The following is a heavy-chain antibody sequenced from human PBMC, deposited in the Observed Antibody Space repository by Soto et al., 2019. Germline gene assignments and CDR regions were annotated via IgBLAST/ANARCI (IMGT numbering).Heavy chain of an antibody. Sequence: VGSLRLSCAPSGFTFSSYWMSWVRQAPGKGLEWVANIKQDGSEKYYVDSVKGRFTISRDNAKNSLYLQMNSLRAEDTAVYYCARGTYYDFWSGYLVYYYYGMDVWGQGTTVTVSS. D-gene: IGHD3-3*01. CDR1: GFTFSSYW. V-gene: IGHV3-7*01. CDR3: ARGTYYDFWSGYLVYYYYGMDV. CDR2: IKQDGSEK. J-gene: IGHJ6*02.